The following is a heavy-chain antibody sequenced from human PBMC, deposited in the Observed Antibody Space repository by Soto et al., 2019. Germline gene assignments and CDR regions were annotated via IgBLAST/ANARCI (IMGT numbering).Heavy chain of an antibody. D-gene: IGHD3-22*01. CDR1: GFIFTTYY. CDR3: ASSPRQAYYDSMGYYSLHYFDY. J-gene: IGHJ4*02. CDR2: INPGGGRA. Sequence: QVQLVQSGAEVKKPGASVKLSCEASGFIFTTYYIHWVRQAPGQGLEWMGMINPGGGRASYAQRFQGRVTTTRDSSTTIVYMELSRLTSEDTAVYYCASSPRQAYYDSMGYYSLHYFDYWGQGTLVTVSS. V-gene: IGHV1-46*01.